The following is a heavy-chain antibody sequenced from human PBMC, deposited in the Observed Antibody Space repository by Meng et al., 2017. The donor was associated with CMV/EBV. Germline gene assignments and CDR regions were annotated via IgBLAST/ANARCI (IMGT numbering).Heavy chain of an antibody. V-gene: IGHV3-53*01. Sequence: ESLKISCAASGFTVSSNYMSWVRQAPGKGLEWVSVIYSGGSTYYADSVKGRFTISRGNSKNTLYLQMNSLRAEDTAVYYCARVTPCSSTSCEAFDIWGQGTMVTVSS. CDR2: IYSGGST. CDR1: GFTVSSNY. CDR3: ARVTPCSSTSCEAFDI. D-gene: IGHD2-2*01. J-gene: IGHJ3*02.